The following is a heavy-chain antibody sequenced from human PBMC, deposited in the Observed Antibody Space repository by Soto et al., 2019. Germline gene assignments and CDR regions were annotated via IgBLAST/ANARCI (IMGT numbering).Heavy chain of an antibody. CDR1: W. J-gene: IGHJ4*02. D-gene: IGHD3-10*01. CDR2: IYPGDSDT. Sequence: WIGWVRQMPGKGLEWMGIIYPGDSDTRYSPSFQGQVTISADKSISTAYLQWSSLKASDTAMYYCARAYYYGSGSYYRGPFDYWGQGTLVTVSS. V-gene: IGHV5-51*01. CDR3: ARAYYYGSGSYYRGPFDY.